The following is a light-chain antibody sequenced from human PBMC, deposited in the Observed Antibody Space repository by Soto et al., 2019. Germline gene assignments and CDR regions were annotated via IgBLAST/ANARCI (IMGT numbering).Light chain of an antibody. Sequence: APNPPSPGSWAPGPSITLSLPRTNREVGSYNLVSWYQQHPGKAPKLMIYEGSKRPSGVSNRFSGSKSGNTASLTISGLQAEDEADYYCCSYAGSSTFVVFGGGTKVTVL. CDR2: EGS. J-gene: IGLJ2*01. CDR1: NREVGSYNL. CDR3: CSYAGSSTFVV. V-gene: IGLV2-23*03.